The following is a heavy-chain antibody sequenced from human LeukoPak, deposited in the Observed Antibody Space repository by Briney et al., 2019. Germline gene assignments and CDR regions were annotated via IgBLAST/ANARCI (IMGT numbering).Heavy chain of an antibody. CDR1: GFTFSSYS. CDR3: ARDRGVYCTNGVCYGPYYYYYGMDV. D-gene: IGHD2-8*01. J-gene: IGHJ6*02. V-gene: IGHV3-21*01. Sequence: GGSLRLSCAASGFTFSSYSMNWVRQAPGKGLEWVSSSSSSGSYIYYADSVKGRFTISRDNAKNSLYLQMNSLRAEDTAVYYCARDRGVYCTNGVCYGPYYYYYGMDVWGQGTTVTVSS. CDR2: SSSSGSYI.